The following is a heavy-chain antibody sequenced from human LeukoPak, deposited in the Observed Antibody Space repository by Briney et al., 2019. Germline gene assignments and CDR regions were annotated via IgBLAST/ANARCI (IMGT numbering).Heavy chain of an antibody. Sequence: SETLSLTCTVSGGSISSSSYYWGWIRQPPGKGLEWIGSIYYSGSTYYNPSLKSRVTISVDTSKNKFSLKLSSVTAADTAVYYCARHLESFDYGEHVNWFDPWGQGTLVTVSS. CDR2: IYYSGST. V-gene: IGHV4-39*01. J-gene: IGHJ5*02. CDR3: ARHLESFDYGEHVNWFDP. CDR1: GGSISSSSYY. D-gene: IGHD4-17*01.